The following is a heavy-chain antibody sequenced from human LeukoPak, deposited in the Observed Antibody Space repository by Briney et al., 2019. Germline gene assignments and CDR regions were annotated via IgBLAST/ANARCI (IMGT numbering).Heavy chain of an antibody. CDR2: IIPIFDTA. Sequence: SLKVSCKASVGTFCSYAITCVRQAPGQGLERMVRIIPIFDTANYAQKFQGRVTITTAESTSTAYMELSSLRSEDTAVYYCARDYGSGYPFDYWGQGTLVTVSS. D-gene: IGHD3-22*01. CDR1: VGTFCSYA. V-gene: IGHV1-69*05. J-gene: IGHJ4*02. CDR3: ARDYGSGYPFDY.